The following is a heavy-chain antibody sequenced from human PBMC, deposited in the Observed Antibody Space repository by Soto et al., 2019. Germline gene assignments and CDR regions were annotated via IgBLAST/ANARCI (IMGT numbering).Heavy chain of an antibody. CDR2: INPNSGGT. V-gene: IGHV1-2*04. J-gene: IGHJ4*02. D-gene: IGHD6-19*01. CDR3: AREKGIAVAGTSY. Sequence: ASVKVSCKASGYTFTGYYMHWVRQAPGQGLEWMGWINPNSGGTNYAQKFQGWVTMTRDTSISTAYMELSRLRSEDTAVYYCAREKGIAVAGTSYWGQGTLVTVSS. CDR1: GYTFTGYY.